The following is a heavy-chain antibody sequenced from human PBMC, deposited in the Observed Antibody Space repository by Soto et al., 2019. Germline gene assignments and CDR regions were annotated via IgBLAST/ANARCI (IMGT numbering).Heavy chain of an antibody. CDR1: GGSISSSSYY. J-gene: IGHJ6*02. V-gene: IGHV4-39*01. CDR2: IYYSGST. D-gene: IGHD2-21*02. CDR3: ARGQPYCGDCYDYGMDV. Sequence: PSETLSLTCTVSGGSISSSSYYWGWIRQPPGKGLEWIGSIYYSGSTYYNPSLKSRVTISVDTSKNQFSLKLSSVTAADTAVYYCARGQPYCGDCYDYGMDVWGQGTTVTVSS.